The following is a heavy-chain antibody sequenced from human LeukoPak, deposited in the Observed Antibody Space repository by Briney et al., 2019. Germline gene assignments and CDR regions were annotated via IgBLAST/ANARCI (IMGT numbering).Heavy chain of an antibody. CDR2: ISASGSDV. J-gene: IGHJ4*02. CDR1: GFAFRSYV. V-gene: IGHV3-21*01. Sequence: GGSPRLSCAASGFAFRSYVVNWVRQAPGKGLEWVSSISASGSDVKYADSVTGRFTVSRDNAKSSLYLEMNSLRAEDTAVYYCARRTAAGPFDYWGQGTLVTVSS. CDR3: ARRTAAGPFDY. D-gene: IGHD6-13*01.